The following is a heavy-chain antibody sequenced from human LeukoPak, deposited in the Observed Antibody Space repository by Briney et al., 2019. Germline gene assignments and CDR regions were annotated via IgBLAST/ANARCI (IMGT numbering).Heavy chain of an antibody. Sequence: SETLSLTCTVSGGSITSHYWSWIRQPPGKGLEWIGYFYYSGSTNYNPSLESRVTISVDTSRTHFYLNLSSVTAADTAVYYCARSGGRDGYNFGYWGPGTLVIV. CDR3: ARSGGRDGYNFGY. CDR1: GGSITSHY. J-gene: IGHJ4*02. V-gene: IGHV4-59*08. CDR2: FYYSGST. D-gene: IGHD5-24*01.